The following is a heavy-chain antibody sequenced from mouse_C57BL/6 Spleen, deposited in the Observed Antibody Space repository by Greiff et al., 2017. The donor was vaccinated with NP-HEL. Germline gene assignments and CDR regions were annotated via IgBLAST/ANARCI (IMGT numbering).Heavy chain of an antibody. J-gene: IGHJ3*01. CDR2: INPNNGGT. V-gene: IGHV1-26*01. CDR1: GYTFTDYY. D-gene: IGHD4-1*01. Sequence: EVQLQQSGPELVKPGASVKISCKASGYTFTDYYMNWVKQSPGKSLEWIGDINPNNGGTSYNQKFKGKATLTVDKSSSTAYMELRSLTSEDSAVYYCARGGLGHLAWFAYWGQGTLVTVSA. CDR3: ARGGLGHLAWFAY.